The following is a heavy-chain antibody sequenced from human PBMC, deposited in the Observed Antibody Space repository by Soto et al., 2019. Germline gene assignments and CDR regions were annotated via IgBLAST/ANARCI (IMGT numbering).Heavy chain of an antibody. J-gene: IGHJ3*02. CDR3: ARGRAGWDDAFDI. Sequence: SETLSLTCGVSGYSISSGYYWGGLRQPPGRGLEWIGSLYHSGSTYYNPSLKSRVSLSVDTSKNQISLRLSSVTAADTAVYYCARGRAGWDDAFDIWGRGTMVTVSS. V-gene: IGHV4-38-2*01. CDR1: GYSISSGYY. CDR2: LYHSGST. D-gene: IGHD6-19*01.